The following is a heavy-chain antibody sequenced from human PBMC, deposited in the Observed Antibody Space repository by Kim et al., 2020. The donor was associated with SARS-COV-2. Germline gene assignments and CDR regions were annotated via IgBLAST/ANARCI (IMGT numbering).Heavy chain of an antibody. CDR1: GFTFSDHY. CDR2: IRNKANGYTT. CDR3: ARVGGPTSWDAFDI. Sequence: GGSLRLSCAVSGFTFSDHYMDWVRQAPGKGLEWVGRIRNKANGYTTKYAASVKGRFTISRDDLKNSLYLEMNNLKTEDTAVYYCARVGGPTSWDAFDIWGQGTMVTVSS. D-gene: IGHD3-16*01. J-gene: IGHJ3*02. V-gene: IGHV3-72*01.